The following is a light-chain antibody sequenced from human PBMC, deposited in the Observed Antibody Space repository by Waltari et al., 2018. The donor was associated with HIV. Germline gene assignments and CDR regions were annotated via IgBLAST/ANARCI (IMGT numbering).Light chain of an antibody. J-gene: IGLJ3*02. CDR1: CGDVGNYTL. V-gene: IGLV2-23*01. CDR3: CSYGGSSTWV. CDR2: EAV. Sequence: QSALTQPASGSGSPGQSITFPCTGTCGDVGNYTLSSWYQQYPGKAPKLMIYEAVKRPSGVSNRISASKSGNTASLTISGLQAEDEADYYCCSYGGSSTWVFGGGTKLTVL.